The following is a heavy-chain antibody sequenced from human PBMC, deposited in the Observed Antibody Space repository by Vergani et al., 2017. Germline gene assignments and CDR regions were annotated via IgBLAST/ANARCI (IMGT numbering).Heavy chain of an antibody. CDR3: AKVAPLTYFVVVPAASQYGYFDL. CDR1: GGSFSGYY. Sequence: QVQLHQWGAGLLKPSETLSLTCAVYGGSFSGYYWSWIRQPPGKGLEWIGEINHSGSTNYNPSLNSRVTISIDTSKNQFSLKLSSVTAADTAVYYCAKVAPLTYFVVVPAASQYGYFDLWGRGTLVTVSS. D-gene: IGHD2-2*01. CDR2: INHSGST. V-gene: IGHV4-34*01. J-gene: IGHJ2*01.